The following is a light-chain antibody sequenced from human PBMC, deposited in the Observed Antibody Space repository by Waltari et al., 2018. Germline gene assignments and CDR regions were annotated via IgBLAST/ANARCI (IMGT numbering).Light chain of an antibody. CDR1: QSISRN. Sequence: LMTQSPATLSVSPGERATLSCRASQSISRNFAWYQQKPGQAPRLLIYGASTRAPGVPARFSGSGSGTQFTLSISSLQSEDFAVYYCQQYNNWRTFGQGTKLEIK. J-gene: IGKJ2*01. CDR3: QQYNNWRT. CDR2: GAS. V-gene: IGKV3-15*01.